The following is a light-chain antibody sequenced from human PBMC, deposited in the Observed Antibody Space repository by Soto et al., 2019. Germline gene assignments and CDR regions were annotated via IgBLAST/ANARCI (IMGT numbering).Light chain of an antibody. Sequence: QSALTQPASVSGSPGQSITISCTGTSSDVGGYNYVSWYQQHPGKAPKLMIYDVSNRPSGVSNRFSGSKSGNTASLTISGIQAEDEADYYCSSYTSSSTLPVFGGGTKLTVL. CDR3: SSYTSSSTLPV. V-gene: IGLV2-14*01. CDR2: DVS. J-gene: IGLJ2*01. CDR1: SSDVGGYNY.